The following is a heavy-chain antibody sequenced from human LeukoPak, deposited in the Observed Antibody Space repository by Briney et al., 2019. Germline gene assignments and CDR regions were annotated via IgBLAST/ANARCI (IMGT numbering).Heavy chain of an antibody. J-gene: IGHJ5*02. Sequence: ASVKVSCKASGYTFTSYYMRWVRPAPGQGLEYMGIINPGGGSTSYAQKVQGRVTMTRDTSTSTVYMELSSLRSEDTAVYYCARLSSWFDPWGQGTLVTVSS. CDR3: ARLSSWFDP. CDR1: GYTFTSYY. V-gene: IGHV1-46*01. CDR2: INPGGGST.